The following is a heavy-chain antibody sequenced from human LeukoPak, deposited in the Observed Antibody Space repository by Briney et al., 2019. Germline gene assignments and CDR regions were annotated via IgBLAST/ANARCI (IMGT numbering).Heavy chain of an antibody. CDR2: IYDYGTT. Sequence: SETLSLTCNVSGGSIINYCWTWVRQPPGKGLEWIGYIYDYGTTNYNPSLKSRVTISVDTSKNQFSLSLTSVTAADTAVYYCARGIRYGNDFWGQGTLVTVSS. D-gene: IGHD6-13*01. CDR1: GGSIINYC. CDR3: ARGIRYGNDF. V-gene: IGHV4-59*01. J-gene: IGHJ4*02.